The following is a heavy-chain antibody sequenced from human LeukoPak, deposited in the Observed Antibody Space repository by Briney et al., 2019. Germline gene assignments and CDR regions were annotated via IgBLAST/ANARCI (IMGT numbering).Heavy chain of an antibody. Sequence: GGSLRLSCAASGFTFSSYSMNWVRQAPGKGLEWVSSISSTGSYIFYADSVKGRFAISRDNAKNSLYLQINSLRAEDTAVYYCAREMDDILTGYGLDYWGQGTLVTVSS. D-gene: IGHD3-9*01. V-gene: IGHV3-21*01. CDR2: ISSTGSYI. J-gene: IGHJ4*02. CDR3: AREMDDILTGYGLDY. CDR1: GFTFSSYS.